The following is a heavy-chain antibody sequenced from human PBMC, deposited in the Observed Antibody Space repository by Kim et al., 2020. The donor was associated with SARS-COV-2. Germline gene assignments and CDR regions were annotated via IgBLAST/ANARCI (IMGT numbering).Heavy chain of an antibody. CDR2: IYTSGST. Sequence: SETLSLTCTVSGGSISSYYWSWIRQPAGKGLEWIGRIYTSGSTNYNPSLKSRVTMSVDTSKNQFSLKLSSVTAADTAVYYCARDGYYGSGSYYWGYYGMDVCDQGTTVTVSS. CDR3: ARDGYYGSGSYYWGYYGMDV. V-gene: IGHV4-4*07. J-gene: IGHJ6*02. CDR1: GGSISSYY. D-gene: IGHD3-10*01.